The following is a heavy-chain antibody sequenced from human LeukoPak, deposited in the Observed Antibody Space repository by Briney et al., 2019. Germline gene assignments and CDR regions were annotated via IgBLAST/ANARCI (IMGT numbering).Heavy chain of an antibody. CDR2: IFSSGST. Sequence: SETLSLTCTVSGDSISSSSYFWGWVRQPPGKGLEGIGSIFSSGSTYYHPSLKSRVAISVDTSNNQLSMRLSSVTAADTAVYYCARRPSSGSGTHYKYYFDYWGQGTLVTVSS. V-gene: IGHV4-39*01. D-gene: IGHD3-10*01. CDR3: ARRPSSGSGTHYKYYFDY. J-gene: IGHJ4*02. CDR1: GDSISSSSYF.